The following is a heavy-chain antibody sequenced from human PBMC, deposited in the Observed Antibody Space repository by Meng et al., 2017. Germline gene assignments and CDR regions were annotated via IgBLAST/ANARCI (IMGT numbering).Heavy chain of an antibody. V-gene: IGHV6-1*01. D-gene: IGHD2-15*01. CDR1: GDSVSSNSAA. CDR3: ARAYCSGGSCEFDY. Sequence: QVQLHPSGPGLVKPSQTLSLTCAISGDSVSSNSAAWNWIRQSPSRGLEWLGRTYYRSKWYNEYTVSVKSRITINPDTSKNQFSLQLNSVTPEDTAVYYCARAYCSGGSCEFDYWGQGTLVTVSS. CDR2: TYYRSKWYN. J-gene: IGHJ4*02.